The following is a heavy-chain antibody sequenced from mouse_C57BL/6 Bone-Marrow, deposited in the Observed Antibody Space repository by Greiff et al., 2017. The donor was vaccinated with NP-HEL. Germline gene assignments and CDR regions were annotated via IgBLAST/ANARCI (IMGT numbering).Heavy chain of an antibody. CDR2: IWTGGGT. CDR3: ARNEAYYSNYLHAMDY. Sequence: VQVVESGPGLVAPSQRLSITCTVSGFSLTSYDISWVRQPPGKGLEWLGVIWTGGGTNYNSALKSRLSISKDNSKSQVFLKMNSLQTDDTARYYCARNEAYYSNYLHAMDYWGQGTSVTVSS. D-gene: IGHD2-5*01. CDR1: GFSLTSYD. J-gene: IGHJ4*01. V-gene: IGHV2-9-1*01.